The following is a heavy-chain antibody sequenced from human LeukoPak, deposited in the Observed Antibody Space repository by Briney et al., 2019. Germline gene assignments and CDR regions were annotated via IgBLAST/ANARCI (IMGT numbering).Heavy chain of an antibody. D-gene: IGHD6-6*01. V-gene: IGHV4-34*01. J-gene: IGHJ6*03. CDR2: INHSGST. Sequence: PSETLSLTCAVYGGSFSGYYWSWIRQPPGKGLEWIGEINHSGSTNYNPSLKSRVTISVDTSKNQFSLKLSSVTAADTAVYYRARLVGGSSSSSYYYYYYMDVWGKGTTVTVSS. CDR3: ARLVGGSSSSSYYYYYYMDV. CDR1: GGSFSGYY.